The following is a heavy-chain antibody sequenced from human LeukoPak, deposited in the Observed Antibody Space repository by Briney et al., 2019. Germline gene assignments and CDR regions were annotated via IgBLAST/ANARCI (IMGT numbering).Heavy chain of an antibody. J-gene: IGHJ6*03. V-gene: IGHV3-23*01. Sequence: PGGSLRLSCAASGFSFSIAMSWVRQAPGKGLEWVSAISGSGESTYYEDSVKGRFTISRDNSKNTMDVQMNSLRAEDTAVYYCAKDVGGTNFHYMDVWGKGTTVTVSS. CDR1: GFSFSIA. D-gene: IGHD1-26*01. CDR2: ISGSGEST. CDR3: AKDVGGTNFHYMDV.